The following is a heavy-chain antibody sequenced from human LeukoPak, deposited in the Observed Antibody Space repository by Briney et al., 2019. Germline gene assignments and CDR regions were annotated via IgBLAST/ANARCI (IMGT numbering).Heavy chain of an antibody. CDR3: AKDVYGDYGGLVY. D-gene: IGHD4-17*01. CDR1: GFTFSSYA. CDR2: ISGSVGST. Sequence: GSLRLSCAASGFTFSSYAMSWVRQAPGKGLEWVSAISGSVGSTYYADSVKGRFTISRDNSKNTLYLQMNSLRAEDTAVYYCAKDVYGDYGGLVYWGQGTLVTVSS. J-gene: IGHJ4*02. V-gene: IGHV3-23*01.